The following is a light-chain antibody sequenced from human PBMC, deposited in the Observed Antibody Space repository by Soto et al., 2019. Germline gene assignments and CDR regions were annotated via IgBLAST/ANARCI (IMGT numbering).Light chain of an antibody. CDR2: EDN. V-gene: IGLV6-57*04. CDR1: SGSIASNY. J-gene: IGLJ2*01. Sequence: NFMLTQPHSASESPGKTVTISCTRSSGSIASNYVQWYQQRPGSAPTTVIYEDNQRPSGVPDRFSGSIDSSSNSASLTISGLKTEDEADYYCQSYDSSNFVVFGGGTKLTVL. CDR3: QSYDSSNFVV.